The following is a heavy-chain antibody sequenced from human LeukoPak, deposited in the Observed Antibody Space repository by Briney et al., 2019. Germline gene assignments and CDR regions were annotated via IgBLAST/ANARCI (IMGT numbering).Heavy chain of an antibody. CDR1: GGSISSYY. CDR3: ARGSDYGDYPDY. Sequence: PSETLSLNSTVSGGSISSYYWSWHGQPHGKGLEGIVRIYTSGSTNYNPSLKSRLTLTVDTSKNQFSLKLSSVTAADTAVYYCARGSDYGDYPDYWGQGTLVTVSS. D-gene: IGHD4-17*01. J-gene: IGHJ4*02. V-gene: IGHV4-4*07. CDR2: IYTSGST.